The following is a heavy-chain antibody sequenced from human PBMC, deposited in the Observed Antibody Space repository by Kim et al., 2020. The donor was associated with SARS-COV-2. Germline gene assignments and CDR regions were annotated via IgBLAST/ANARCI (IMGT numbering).Heavy chain of an antibody. J-gene: IGHJ4*02. V-gene: IGHV3-74*01. Sequence: TNYEDSVTGRFTISRDNGKNTLYLQMNSLRVEDTAVYYCARGLGSGSSLWGQGTLVTVSS. CDR3: ARGLGSGSSL. CDR2: T. D-gene: IGHD6-6*01.